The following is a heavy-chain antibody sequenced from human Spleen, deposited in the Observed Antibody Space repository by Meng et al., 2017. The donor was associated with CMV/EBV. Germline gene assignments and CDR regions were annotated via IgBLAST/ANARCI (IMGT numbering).Heavy chain of an antibody. D-gene: IGHD6-6*01. J-gene: IGHJ4*02. CDR1: GFTFSSYA. CDR2: ISGSGSGT. Sequence: GESLKISCAASGFTFSSYAMSWVRQAPGKGLEWVSAISGSGSGTYYVDSVMGRFTISRDNSKNTLYLQMNSLRAEDTAVYYCARDSSSAFDYWGQGTLVTVSS. V-gene: IGHV3-23*01. CDR3: ARDSSSAFDY.